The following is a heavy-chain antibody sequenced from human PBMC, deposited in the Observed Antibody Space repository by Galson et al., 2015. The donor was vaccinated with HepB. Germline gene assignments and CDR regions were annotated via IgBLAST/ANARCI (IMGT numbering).Heavy chain of an antibody. Sequence: SLRLSCAASGFTFSGFGMHWVRQAPGKGLQWVALIWADGSKQHYADFVKGRFTISRDNSENTLLLQMNSLRAEDSAVYYCVREVASGWYYFDYWGQGTLVTVSS. CDR1: GFTFSGFG. CDR3: VREVASGWYYFDY. CDR2: IWADGSKQ. V-gene: IGHV3-33*01. J-gene: IGHJ4*02. D-gene: IGHD6-19*01.